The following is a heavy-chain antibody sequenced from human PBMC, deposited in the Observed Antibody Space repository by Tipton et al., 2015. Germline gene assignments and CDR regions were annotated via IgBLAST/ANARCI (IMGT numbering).Heavy chain of an antibody. J-gene: IGHJ4*02. CDR1: GYPFTSYY. D-gene: IGHD3-10*01. CDR2: INPSAGST. V-gene: IGHV1-46*01. Sequence: QLVQSGAEVKKPGASVQVSCKASGYPFTSYYIHWVRQAPGQGLEWMGTINPSAGSTIYAQKFQGRVTMTRDTSTSAVYVELSSLRSEDTAVYYCARDSYYALGDYWGQGTLVTVSS. CDR3: ARDSYYALGDY.